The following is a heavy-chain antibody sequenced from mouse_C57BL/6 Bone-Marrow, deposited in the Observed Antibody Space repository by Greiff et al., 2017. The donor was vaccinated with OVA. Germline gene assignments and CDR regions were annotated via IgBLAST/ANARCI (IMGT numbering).Heavy chain of an antibody. CDR2: INPYNGGT. Sequence: EVKLVESGPVLVKPGASVKMSCKASGYTFTDYYMNWVKQSHGKSLEWIGVINPYNGGTSYNQKFKGKATLTVDKSSSTAYMELNSLTSEDSAVYYCARFHDGRGDYWGQGTTLTVSS. D-gene: IGHD2-12*01. J-gene: IGHJ2*01. V-gene: IGHV1-19*01. CDR3: ARFHDGRGDY. CDR1: GYTFTDYY.